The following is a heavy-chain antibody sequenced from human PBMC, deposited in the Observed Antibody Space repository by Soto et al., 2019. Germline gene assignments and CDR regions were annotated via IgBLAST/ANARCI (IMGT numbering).Heavy chain of an antibody. CDR1: GGTISGYY. CDR2: IYSSGNT. D-gene: IGHD3-3*01. J-gene: IGHJ5*02. CDR3: ARGQRFSDWFDP. V-gene: IGHV4-4*07. Sequence: PSETLSLTCSVSGGTISGYYWTWIRQPAGKGLEWIGRIYSSGNTKYNPSLQSRVTMSLDTSNNQFSLRLTSVTAADTAVYYCARGQRFSDWFDPWGQGTLDTVSS.